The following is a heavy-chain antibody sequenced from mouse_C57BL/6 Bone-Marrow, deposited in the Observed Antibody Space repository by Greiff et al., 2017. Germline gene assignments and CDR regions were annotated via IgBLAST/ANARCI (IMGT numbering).Heavy chain of an antibody. J-gene: IGHJ4*01. CDR2: INPYNGDT. Sequence: EVKLMESGPELVKPGDSVKISCKASGYSFTGYFMNWVMQSHGKSLEWIGRINPYNGDTFYNQKFKGKATLTVDKSSSTAHMELRSLTSEDSAVYYCARFRIVRWGAMDYWGQGTSVTVSS. CDR1: GYSFTGYF. D-gene: IGHD2-12*01. CDR3: ARFRIVRWGAMDY. V-gene: IGHV1-20*01.